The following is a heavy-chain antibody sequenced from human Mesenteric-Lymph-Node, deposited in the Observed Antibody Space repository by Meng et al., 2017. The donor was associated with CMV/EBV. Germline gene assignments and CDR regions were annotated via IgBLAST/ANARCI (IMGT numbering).Heavy chain of an antibody. CDR3: AKGRWDDFWNGYFFDY. V-gene: IGHV3-23*01. Sequence: GESLKISCAASGFTLSSYAMSWVRQAPGKGLEWVSTISGSGGDTYYADSVKGRFTISRDNSKNTLYLQVNSLRAEDTAVYYCAKGRWDDFWNGYFFDYWGQGTLVTVSS. CDR2: ISGSGGDT. J-gene: IGHJ4*02. CDR1: GFTLSSYA. D-gene: IGHD3-3*01.